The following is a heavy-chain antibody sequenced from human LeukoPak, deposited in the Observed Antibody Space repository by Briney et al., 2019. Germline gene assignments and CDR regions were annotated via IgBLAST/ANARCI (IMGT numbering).Heavy chain of an antibody. CDR2: IIPILDIA. D-gene: IGHD2-2*01. V-gene: IGHV1-69*04. J-gene: IGHJ4*02. CDR3: AREREYRSDTRCQQNFDS. CDR1: GGTFSSYG. Sequence: SVKVSCKASGGTFSSYGITWVRQAPGQGLEWMGRIIPILDIANYAQKFQGRVAITADKSTSTAYMELSSLRSEDTALYYCAREREYRSDTRCQQNFDSWGQGTLVTVSS.